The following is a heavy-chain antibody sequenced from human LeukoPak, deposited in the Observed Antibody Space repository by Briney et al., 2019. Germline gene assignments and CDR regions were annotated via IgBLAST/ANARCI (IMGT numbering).Heavy chain of an antibody. V-gene: IGHV1-8*01. CDR3: ARGLADQEYSSSFFDY. Sequence: GASVKVSCKASGYTFTSYDINWVRQATGQGLEWMGWMNPNSGNTGYAQKFQGRVTMTRNTSISTAYMELSSLRSEDTAVYYCARGLADQEYSSSFFDYWGQGTLVTVSS. J-gene: IGHJ4*02. D-gene: IGHD6-13*01. CDR2: MNPNSGNT. CDR1: GYTFTSYD.